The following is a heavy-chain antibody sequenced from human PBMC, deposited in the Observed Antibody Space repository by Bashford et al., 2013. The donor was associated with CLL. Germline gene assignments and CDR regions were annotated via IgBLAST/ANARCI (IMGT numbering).Heavy chain of an antibody. Sequence: ASVKVSCKASGYTFTGYYMHWVRQAPGQGLEWMGWINPNSGGTNYAQKFQGRVATARDTSSSTGYMELSSLRSDDTAVYYCARGPYSGSYFCPDYWGQGTLVTVSS. CDR3: ARGPYSGSYFCPDY. J-gene: IGHJ4*02. D-gene: IGHD1-26*01. V-gene: IGHV1-2*02. CDR1: GYTFTGYY. CDR2: INPNSGGT.